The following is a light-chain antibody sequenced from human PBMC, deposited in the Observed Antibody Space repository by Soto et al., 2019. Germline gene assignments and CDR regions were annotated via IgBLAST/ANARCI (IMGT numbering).Light chain of an antibody. Sequence: EIVLTQSPGTLSLSPGERATLSCRASQTVGNNYLDWYQHKPGQAPRLLIYGASSRATVIPDRFSGSGSGTDFTLTISRLEPEDFAVYNCRQSATSPRTFGQGTKVEIK. CDR1: QTVGNNY. V-gene: IGKV3-20*01. J-gene: IGKJ1*01. CDR3: RQSATSPRT. CDR2: GAS.